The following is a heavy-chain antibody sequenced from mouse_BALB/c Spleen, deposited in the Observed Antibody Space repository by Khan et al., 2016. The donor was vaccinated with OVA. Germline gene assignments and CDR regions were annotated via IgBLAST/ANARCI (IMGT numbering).Heavy chain of an antibody. CDR3: ATSYYYGYYFDH. D-gene: IGHD1-1*01. CDR2: ISGDSSTI. Sequence: VKLMESGGGLVQPGGSRKLSCAASGFTFSSYGMHWVRQAPEKGLEWVAYISGDSSTIYYTDTVKGRFTISRDNPKNTLSLQMTSLMSEDTAMYYCATSYYYGYYFDHWGPGTTLTVSS. V-gene: IGHV5-17*02. J-gene: IGHJ2*01. CDR1: GFTFSSYG.